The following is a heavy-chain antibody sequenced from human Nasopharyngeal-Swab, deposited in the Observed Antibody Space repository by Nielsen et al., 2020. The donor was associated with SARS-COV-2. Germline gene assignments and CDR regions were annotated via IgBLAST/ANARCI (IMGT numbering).Heavy chain of an antibody. D-gene: IGHD2-2*01. Sequence: WIRQPPRKGLEWVSVIYSGGSSTYYADSVKGRFTISRDNSKNTLYLQMNSLRAEDTAVYYCAKGRGIVVVPAAGDGMDVWGQGTTVTVSS. CDR3: AKGRGIVVVPAAGDGMDV. J-gene: IGHJ6*02. CDR2: IYSGGSST. V-gene: IGHV3-23*03.